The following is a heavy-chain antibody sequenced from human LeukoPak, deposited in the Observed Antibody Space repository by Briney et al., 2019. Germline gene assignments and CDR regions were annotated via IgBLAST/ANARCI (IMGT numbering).Heavy chain of an antibody. D-gene: IGHD4-23*01. Sequence: GGSLRLSCAASGFTFSKYWMHWVRQAPGKGLVWVSGINTDGSYTSYADSVKGRFTISRDNAKNTLYLQMNSLRVEDTAVYYCYGANAEHWGQGTLVTVSS. CDR3: YGANAEH. J-gene: IGHJ1*01. V-gene: IGHV3-74*01. CDR2: INTDGSYT. CDR1: GFTFSKYW.